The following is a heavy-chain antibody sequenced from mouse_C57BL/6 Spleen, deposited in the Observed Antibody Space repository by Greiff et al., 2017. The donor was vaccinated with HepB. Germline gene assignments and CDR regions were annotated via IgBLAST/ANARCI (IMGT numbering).Heavy chain of an antibody. Sequence: DVHLVESGPGLVKPSQSLSLTCSVTGYSITSGYYWNWIRQFPGNKLEWMGYISYDGSNNYNPSLKNRISLTRDTSKNQFFLKLNSVTTEDTATYYCARGLFDYWGQGTTLTVSS. CDR1: GYSITSGYY. V-gene: IGHV3-6*01. CDR2: ISYDGSN. CDR3: ARGLFDY. J-gene: IGHJ2*01.